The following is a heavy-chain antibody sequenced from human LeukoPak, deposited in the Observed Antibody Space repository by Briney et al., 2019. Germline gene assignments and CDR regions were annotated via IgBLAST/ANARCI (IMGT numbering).Heavy chain of an antibody. J-gene: IGHJ4*02. CDR2: IKQDGSEK. D-gene: IGHD4-23*01. CDR3: VRDRGYSTFDY. CDR1: GFTFSSYW. Sequence: PGGSLRLSCAASGFTFSSYWMSWVRQAPGKGLEWVANIKQDGSEKYYVDSVKGRFTISRDNAKNSLYLQMNSLRAEDTAVYYCVRDRGYSTFDYWGQGTLATVSS. V-gene: IGHV3-7*01.